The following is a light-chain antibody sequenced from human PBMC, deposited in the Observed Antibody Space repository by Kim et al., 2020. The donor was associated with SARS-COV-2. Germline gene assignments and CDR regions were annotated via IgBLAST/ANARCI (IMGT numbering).Light chain of an antibody. J-gene: IGKJ2*01. CDR1: QGIRND. Sequence: SASLEDTVTSTGRTSQGIRNDLAWFQQNPGKAPQLLIYGASSLHTGVPSRFSGSGSGTDFTLTISSLQPEDFATYYCLQHYKYPYTFGQGTKLEI. V-gene: IGKV1-6*01. CDR3: LQHYKYPYT. CDR2: GAS.